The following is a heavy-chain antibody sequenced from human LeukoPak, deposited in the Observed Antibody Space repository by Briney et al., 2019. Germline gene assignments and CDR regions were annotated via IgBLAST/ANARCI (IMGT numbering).Heavy chain of an antibody. J-gene: IGHJ6*02. CDR1: GGSISSYY. CDR3: ARLWVYCTNGVCPPPVRKNYYGMDV. V-gene: IGHV4-59*01. CDR2: IYYSGST. D-gene: IGHD2-8*01. Sequence: SETLSLTCTFSGGSISSYYWSWIRQPPGKGLEWIGYIYYSGSTNYNPPLKSRLPISVETSKNQFSLKLSFVTAAETDVYYCARLWVYCTNGVCPPPVRKNYYGMDVWGQGTTVTVSS.